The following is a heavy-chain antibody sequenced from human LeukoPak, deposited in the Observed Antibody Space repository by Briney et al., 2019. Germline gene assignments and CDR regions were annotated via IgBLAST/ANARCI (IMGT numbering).Heavy chain of an antibody. D-gene: IGHD3-16*01. V-gene: IGHV3-23*01. CDR1: GFTFSSYA. Sequence: RPGGSLRLSCAASGFTFSSYAMSWVRQAPGKGLEWVSAISGSGGSTYYADSVKGRFTISRDNSKNTLYLQMNSLRAEDTAVYYCAKHRDYVSYYGMDVWGQGTTVTVSS. J-gene: IGHJ6*02. CDR3: AKHRDYVSYYGMDV. CDR2: ISGSGGST.